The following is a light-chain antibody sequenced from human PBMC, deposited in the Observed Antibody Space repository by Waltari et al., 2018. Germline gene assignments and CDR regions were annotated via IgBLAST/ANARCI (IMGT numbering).Light chain of an antibody. Sequence: EIVLTQSPGTLSLSPGERATLSCRASQSVSSSLAWYQQKPGQSPMLLSYGASSRSTGLPDRFSGSGSGTDFTLTISRLEPEDFAVYYCQQYGWSPYTFGQGTKLEIK. J-gene: IGKJ2*01. V-gene: IGKV3-20*01. CDR2: GAS. CDR1: QSVSSS. CDR3: QQYGWSPYT.